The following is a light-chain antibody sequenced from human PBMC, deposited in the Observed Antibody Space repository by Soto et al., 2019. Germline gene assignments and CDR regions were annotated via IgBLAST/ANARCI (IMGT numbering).Light chain of an antibody. CDR1: QGISNW. V-gene: IGKV1D-12*01. Sequence: DIQMTQSPSSVSASVGDRVSITCRASQGISNWLAWYQQKPGRAPKLLIYAASSLQSGVSSRFNGRGSGTDFPPTISRLQPEDFANLHCQKGNSFPFPFGPGTKVDIK. CDR3: QKGNSFPFP. CDR2: AAS. J-gene: IGKJ3*01.